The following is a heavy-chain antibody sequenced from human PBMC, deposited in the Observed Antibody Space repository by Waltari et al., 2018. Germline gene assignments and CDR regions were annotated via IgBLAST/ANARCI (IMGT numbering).Heavy chain of an antibody. Sequence: QVQLQESGPGLVKPSETLSLTCAVSGGSFSSYWWSWIRQPPGKGLEWIGEINGNRGNTNYNPSLKSRVTISKDASKNQFSLKFSSVTAADTAVYYCGREVRAATDSWGQGVLVTVSS. D-gene: IGHD6-13*01. CDR3: GREVRAATDS. J-gene: IGHJ4*02. CDR2: INGNRGNT. V-gene: IGHV4-59*12. CDR1: GGSFSSYW.